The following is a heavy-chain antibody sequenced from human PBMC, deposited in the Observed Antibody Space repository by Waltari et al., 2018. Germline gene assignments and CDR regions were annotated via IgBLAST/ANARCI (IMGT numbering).Heavy chain of an antibody. CDR3: ARGYSSGNSYKWIWFDP. Sequence: QVQLQQWGAGLLKPSETLSLTCAVYGGSFSGYYWTWIRQPPGKGLEWIGEINHSGSTNYNPSLKSRVTMSVDTSKNQFSLKLSSVTAADTAMYYCARGYSSGNSYKWIWFDPWGQGTLVTVSS. CDR1: GGSFSGYY. CDR2: INHSGST. V-gene: IGHV4-34*01. J-gene: IGHJ5*02. D-gene: IGHD3-10*01.